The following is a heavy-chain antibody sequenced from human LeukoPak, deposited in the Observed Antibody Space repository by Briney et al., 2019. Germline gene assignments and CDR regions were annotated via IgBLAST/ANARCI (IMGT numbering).Heavy chain of an antibody. D-gene: IGHD6-6*01. CDR3: ARTARLLEY. Sequence: GGSLRLSCAASGFTFSDPYMSWIRQAPGKGLEYLSYISPDGKSISYTDSVKGRFTISRDNAKNSLYLQMTSLRAEDTAIYYWARTARLLEYWGQGTLFTVSS. CDR2: ISPDGKSI. J-gene: IGHJ4*02. CDR1: GFTFSDPY. V-gene: IGHV3-11*01.